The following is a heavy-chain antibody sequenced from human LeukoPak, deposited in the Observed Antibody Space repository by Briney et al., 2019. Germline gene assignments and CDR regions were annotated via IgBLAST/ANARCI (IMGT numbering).Heavy chain of an antibody. CDR3: AKDNRRAHYFDY. Sequence: GGSLRLSCAASGFTFSSYAMSWVRQAPGKGLEWVSAISGSGGSTYYADSVKGPFTISRDNSKNTLYLQMNSLRAEDTAVYYCAKDNRRAHYFDYWGQGTLVTVSS. V-gene: IGHV3-23*01. CDR2: ISGSGGST. J-gene: IGHJ4*02. CDR1: GFTFSSYA.